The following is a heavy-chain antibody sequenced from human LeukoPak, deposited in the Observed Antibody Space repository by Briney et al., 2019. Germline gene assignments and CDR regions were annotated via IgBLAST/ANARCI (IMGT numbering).Heavy chain of an antibody. V-gene: IGHV3-23*01. CDR1: GFTFTDAW. J-gene: IGHJ4*02. D-gene: IGHD6-13*01. Sequence: GGSLRLSCSGSGFTFTDAWMSWLRQAPGKGLEWVSAISGSGGSTYYADSVKGRFTISRDNAKNSLYLQMNSLRAEDTAVYYCARVISGSWYGPSFDYWGQGTLVTVSS. CDR3: ARVISGSWYGPSFDY. CDR2: ISGSGGST.